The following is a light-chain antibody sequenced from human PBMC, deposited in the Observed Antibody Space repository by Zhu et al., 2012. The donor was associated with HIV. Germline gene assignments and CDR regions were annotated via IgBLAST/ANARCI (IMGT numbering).Light chain of an antibody. J-gene: IGKJ1*01. CDR2: GAS. Sequence: EIVLTQSPGTLSLSPGERATLSCRTSEVVNSNYLAWYQHKPGQAPRPVIYGASTRAAGIPDRFSGSGSGTDFTLTISRLEPEDFALYSCQQFGSSPPTFGQGTKVEI. CDR3: QQFGSSPPT. V-gene: IGKV3-20*01. CDR1: EVVNSNY.